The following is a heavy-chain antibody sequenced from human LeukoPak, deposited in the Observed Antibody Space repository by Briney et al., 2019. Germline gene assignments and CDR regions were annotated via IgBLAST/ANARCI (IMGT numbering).Heavy chain of an antibody. Sequence: SETLSLTCAVYGGSFSGYYWSWVRQPPGKGLEWIGEINHSGSTNYDPSLKSRVTISVDTSKNQFSLKLSSVTAADTAVYYCARAAPWNYFYCSGGSCYPSFDYWGQGTLVTVSS. CDR2: INHSGST. J-gene: IGHJ4*02. CDR1: GGSFSGYY. V-gene: IGHV4-34*01. D-gene: IGHD2-15*01. CDR3: ARAAPWNYFYCSGGSCYPSFDY.